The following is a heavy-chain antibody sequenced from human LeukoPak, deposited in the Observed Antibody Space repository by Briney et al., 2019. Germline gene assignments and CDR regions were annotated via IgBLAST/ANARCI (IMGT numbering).Heavy chain of an antibody. J-gene: IGHJ4*02. CDR3: AKGPLATVATDY. V-gene: IGHV3-23*01. CDR2: ISGSGGST. Sequence: GGSLRLSCAASGFTFSSYGMHWVRQAPGKGLEWVSAISGSGGSTYYADSVKGRFTISRDNSKNTLYLQMNSLRAEDTAVYYCAKGPLATVATDYWGQGTLVTVSS. D-gene: IGHD4-23*01. CDR1: GFTFSSYG.